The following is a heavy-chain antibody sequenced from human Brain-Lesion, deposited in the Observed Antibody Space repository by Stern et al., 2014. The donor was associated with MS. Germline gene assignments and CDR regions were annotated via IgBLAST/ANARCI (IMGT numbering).Heavy chain of an antibody. CDR1: GYIFTGYY. CDR3: ARDQRGITIFGVVTDYYYLGMDV. V-gene: IGHV1-2*02. CDR2: INPNNGGT. Sequence: VKLVESGAEVKKPGASVKVSCKTSGYIFTGYYIHWVRQAPGQGLEWMAWINPNNGGTKYAQKFQGRVPMSRDTSISTAYVELSSLTSDDTAVYYCARDQRGITIFGVVTDYYYLGMDVWGQGTTVTVSS. J-gene: IGHJ6*02. D-gene: IGHD3-3*01.